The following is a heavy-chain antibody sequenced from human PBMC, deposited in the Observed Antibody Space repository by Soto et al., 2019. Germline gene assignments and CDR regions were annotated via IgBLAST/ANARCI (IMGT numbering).Heavy chain of an antibody. J-gene: IGHJ6*02. D-gene: IGHD1-1*01. CDR1: GFSFSTST. CDR3: ARVRRNDASDYYGMDI. V-gene: IGHV3-48*02. CDR2: ISSGSTTI. Sequence: GGSLRLSCAASGFSFSTSTMNWVRQAPGKGLEWVSYISSGSTTIYYADSVKGRFTIARDNGKNSLYLQMNSLRDEDTAVYHCARVRRNDASDYYGMDIWGQGTTVTVSS.